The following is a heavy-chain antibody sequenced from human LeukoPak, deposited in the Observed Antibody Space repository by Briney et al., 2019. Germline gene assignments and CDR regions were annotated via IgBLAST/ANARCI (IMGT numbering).Heavy chain of an antibody. CDR3: ARAAAQLGGFDY. V-gene: IGHV4-34*01. CDR1: GGSFSGYY. CDR2: INHSGST. D-gene: IGHD1-1*01. J-gene: IGHJ4*02. Sequence: PSETLSLTCAVYGGSFSGYYWSWIRQPPGKGLEWIGEINHSGSTNYNPSLKSRVTISVDTSKNQFSLKLSSVTAADTAVYYCARAAAQLGGFDYWGQGTLVTASS.